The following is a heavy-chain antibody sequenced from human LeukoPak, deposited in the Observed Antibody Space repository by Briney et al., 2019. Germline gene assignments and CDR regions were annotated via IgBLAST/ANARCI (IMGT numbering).Heavy chain of an antibody. V-gene: IGHV4-59*08. CDR2: IYSTGST. D-gene: IGHD1-26*01. J-gene: IGHJ4*02. Sequence: PSETLSLTCTVSGCSISRYCWSWIRQPPGKGLEWIGYIYSTGSTNSNPSLKSRVTISVDTSNNQFSLKLRSMTAADTAVYFCARHESAVGALFYWGQGTLVTVSS. CDR1: GCSISRYC. CDR3: ARHESAVGALFY.